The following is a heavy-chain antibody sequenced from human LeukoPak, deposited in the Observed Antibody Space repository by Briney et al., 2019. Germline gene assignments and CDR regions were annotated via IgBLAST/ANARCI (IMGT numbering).Heavy chain of an antibody. CDR3: ARGQGKTAFDI. D-gene: IGHD3-10*01. J-gene: IGHJ3*02. CDR1: GGSISSYY. CDR2: IHYSGST. V-gene: IGHV4-59*01. Sequence: PSETLSLTCTVSGGSISSYYWSWIRQPPGKGLEWIGYIHYSGSTNYNPSLKSRVTISVDTSKNQFSLKLSSVTAADTAVYYCARGQGKTAFDIWGQGTMVTVSS.